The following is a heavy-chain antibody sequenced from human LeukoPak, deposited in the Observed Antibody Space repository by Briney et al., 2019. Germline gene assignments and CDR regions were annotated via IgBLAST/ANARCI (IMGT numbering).Heavy chain of an antibody. V-gene: IGHV4-4*02. Sequence: SETLSLTCAVSGDSISSNYWWSWVRQSPGKGLVWIGEILQSGSTNYNPSLRSRVTISIDKSKNQFSLNLRSVTAADTAVYYCARESWSYASKFHYWGQGTLVTVSS. CDR1: GDSISSNYW. J-gene: IGHJ4*02. CDR3: ARESWSYASKFHY. D-gene: IGHD3-16*01. CDR2: ILQSGST.